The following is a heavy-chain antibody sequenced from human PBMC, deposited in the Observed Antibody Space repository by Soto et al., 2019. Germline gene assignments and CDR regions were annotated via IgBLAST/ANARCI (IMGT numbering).Heavy chain of an antibody. J-gene: IGHJ6*02. CDR3: ARGDSTDCSNGVCSFFYNHDMDV. V-gene: IGHV1-2*04. CDR2: INPKSVGT. CDR1: GYSFTYYH. Sequence: ASVKVSCKASGYSFTYYHRHWVRQAPGQGLEWLGRINPKSVGTSTAQKFQGWVTMTTDTSISPASMELTRLTSDDTAIYYCARGDSTDCSNGVCSFFYNHDMDVWGQGTTVTVSS. D-gene: IGHD2-8*01.